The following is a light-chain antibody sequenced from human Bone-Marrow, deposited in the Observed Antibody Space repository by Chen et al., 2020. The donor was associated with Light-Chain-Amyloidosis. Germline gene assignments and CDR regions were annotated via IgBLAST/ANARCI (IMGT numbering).Light chain of an antibody. CDR3: QVWDRSSDRPV. CDR2: DDS. Sequence: SYVLTQPSSVSVAPGQTATIACGGNTIGSTSVHCYQQTPGQSTLLVVYDDSDRPSGIPERLSASNSGNTATLTISRVEAGDEADYYCQVWDRSSDRPVFGGGTKLTVL. J-gene: IGLJ3*02. CDR1: TIGSTS. V-gene: IGLV3-21*02.